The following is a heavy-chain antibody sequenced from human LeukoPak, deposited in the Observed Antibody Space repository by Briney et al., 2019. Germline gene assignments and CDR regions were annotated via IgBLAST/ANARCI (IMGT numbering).Heavy chain of an antibody. J-gene: IGHJ3*02. CDR3: AKGAWGYYDSSGYYYVFGAFDI. V-gene: IGHV3-30*18. CDR2: ISYDGSNK. Sequence: GGSLRLSCAASGFTFSSYGMHWVRQAPGKGLEWVAGISYDGSNKYYADSVKGRFTISRDNSKNTLYLQMNSLRAEDTAVYYCAKGAWGYYDSSGYYYVFGAFDIWGQGTMVTVSS. D-gene: IGHD3-22*01. CDR1: GFTFSSYG.